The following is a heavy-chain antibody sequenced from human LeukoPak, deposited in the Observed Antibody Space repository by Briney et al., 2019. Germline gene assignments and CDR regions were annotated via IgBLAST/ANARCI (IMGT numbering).Heavy chain of an antibody. D-gene: IGHD6-13*01. J-gene: IGHJ4*02. V-gene: IGHV3-30*03. CDR2: LSSDGGNK. CDR3: AYGSSWTYDFDY. Sequence: AGSLRLSCAASGFTFSTYGMHWVRQAPGRGLEWVALLSSDGGNKYYADSVKGRFTISRDNSKNTLYLQMNSLRVEDTALYYCAYGSSWTYDFDYWGQGTLVTVSS. CDR1: GFTFSTYG.